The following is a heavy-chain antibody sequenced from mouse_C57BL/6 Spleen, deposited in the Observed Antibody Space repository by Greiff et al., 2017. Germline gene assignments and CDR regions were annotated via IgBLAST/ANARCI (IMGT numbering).Heavy chain of an antibody. J-gene: IGHJ4*01. CDR1: GYTFTDYN. D-gene: IGHD1-1*01. Sequence: VQLQQSGPELVKPGASVKIPCKAYGYTFTDYNMDWVKQSHGKSLEWIGDINPNNGGTIYNQKFKGKATLTVDKSSSTAYMELRSLTSEDTAVYYCARFTTVVGNAMDYWGQGTTLTVSS. CDR3: ARFTTVVGNAMDY. CDR2: INPNNGGT. V-gene: IGHV1-18*01.